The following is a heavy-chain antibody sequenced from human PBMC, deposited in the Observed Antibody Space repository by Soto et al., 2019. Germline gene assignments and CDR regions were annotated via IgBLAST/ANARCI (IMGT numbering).Heavy chain of an antibody. V-gene: IGHV1-18*01. CDR2: ISAYNGNT. Sequence: ASVKVSCKASGYTFTSYGISWVRQAPGQGLEWMGWISAYNGNTNYAQKLQGRVTMTTDTSTSTAYMELRSLRSDDTAVYYCARGPLNVVAGTGLNPTHFDYWGQGTLVTVSS. D-gene: IGHD6-19*01. CDR3: ARGPLNVVAGTGLNPTHFDY. CDR1: GYTFTSYG. J-gene: IGHJ4*02.